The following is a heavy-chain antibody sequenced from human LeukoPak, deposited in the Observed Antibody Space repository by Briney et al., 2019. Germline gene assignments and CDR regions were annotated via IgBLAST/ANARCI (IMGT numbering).Heavy chain of an antibody. CDR3: ASASMIGSGWKNDY. CDR1: GYTFTSYD. J-gene: IGHJ4*02. Sequence: ASVKVSCKASGYTFTSYDINWVRQATGQGLEWMGWMNPNSGNTGYAQKFQGRVTITRNTSISTAYMELSSLRSEDTAVYYCASASMIGSGWKNDYWGQGTLVTVSS. D-gene: IGHD6-19*01. CDR2: MNPNSGNT. V-gene: IGHV1-8*03.